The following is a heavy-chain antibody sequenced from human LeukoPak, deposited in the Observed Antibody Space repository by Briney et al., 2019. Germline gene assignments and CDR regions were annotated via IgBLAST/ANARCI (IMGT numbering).Heavy chain of an antibody. D-gene: IGHD3-22*01. J-gene: IGHJ3*02. V-gene: IGHV3-21*01. CDR1: GFTFSSYA. CDR2: ISSSSSYI. Sequence: GGSLRLSCAASGFTFSSYAMSWVRQAPGKGLEWVSSISSSSSYIYYADSVKGRFTISRDNAKNSLYLQMNSLRAEDTAVYYCARETLITMIVDDAFDIWGQGTMVTVSS. CDR3: ARETLITMIVDDAFDI.